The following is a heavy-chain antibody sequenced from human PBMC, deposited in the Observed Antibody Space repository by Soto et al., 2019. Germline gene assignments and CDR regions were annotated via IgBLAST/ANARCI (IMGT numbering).Heavy chain of an antibody. CDR3: AREESYFSSTSCYQFFAY. CDR2: IIPILGIA. CDR1: GGTFSSYT. Sequence: QVQLVQSGAEVKKPGSSVKVSCKASGGTFSSYTISWVRQAPGQGLEWMGRIIPILGIANYAQKFQGRVTIPAEKSTSTAYMELSSLRSEDTAVYYCAREESYFSSTSCYQFFAYWGQGTLVTVSS. D-gene: IGHD2-2*01. J-gene: IGHJ4*02. V-gene: IGHV1-69*08.